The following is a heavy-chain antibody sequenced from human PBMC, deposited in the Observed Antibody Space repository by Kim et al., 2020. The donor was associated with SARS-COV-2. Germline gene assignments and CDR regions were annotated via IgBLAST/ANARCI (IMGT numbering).Heavy chain of an antibody. CDR1: GDSVSSNSAA. J-gene: IGHJ5*02. D-gene: IGHD6-13*01. V-gene: IGHV6-1*01. CDR3: ARLYYSSSWYSGGWFDP. Sequence: SQTLSLTCAISGDSVSSNSAAWNWIRQSPSRGLEWLGRTYYRSKWYNDYAVSVKSRITINPDTSKNQFSLQLNSVTPEDTAVYYCARLYYSSSWYSGGWFDPWGQGTLVTVSS. CDR2: TYYRSKWYN.